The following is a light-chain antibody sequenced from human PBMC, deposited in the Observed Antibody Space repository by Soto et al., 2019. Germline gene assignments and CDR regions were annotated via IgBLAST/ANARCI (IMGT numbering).Light chain of an antibody. V-gene: IGLV2-14*01. CDR3: GSWYSSLSAYV. CDR1: SSDVGGYNY. Sequence: ALTQPASVSGSPGQSITISCTGSSSDVGGYNYVSWFQQHPDKAPKVIISEVSDRPSGVSNRFSGSKSGNTASLTISGLQAEDEADYYCGSWYSSLSAYVFGTGTKVTVL. CDR2: EVS. J-gene: IGLJ1*01.